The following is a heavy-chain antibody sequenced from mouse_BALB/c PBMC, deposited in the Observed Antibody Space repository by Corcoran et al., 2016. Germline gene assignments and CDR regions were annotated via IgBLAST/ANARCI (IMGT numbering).Heavy chain of an antibody. J-gene: IGHJ4*01. CDR3: ARYDYAMDY. V-gene: IGHV1-18*01. CDR2: INPNNGGT. Sequence: EVLLQQSGPELVKPGASVKIPCKASGYTFTDYNMDWVKQSHGKSLEWIGDINPNNGGTIYNQKFKGKDTLTVDKTSSTAYMELRSLTSEDTAVYYCARYDYAMDYWGQGTSVTVSS. CDR1: GYTFTDYN.